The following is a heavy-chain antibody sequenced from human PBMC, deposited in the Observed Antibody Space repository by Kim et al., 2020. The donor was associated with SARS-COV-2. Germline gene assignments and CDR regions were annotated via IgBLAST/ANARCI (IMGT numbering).Heavy chain of an antibody. V-gene: IGHV4-34*01. CDR2: INHSGST. Sequence: SETLSLTCAVYGGSFSGYYWSWIRQPPGKGLEWIGEINHSGSTNYNPSLKSRVTISVDTSKNQFSLKLSSVTAADTAVYYCARDHTAMVKIRVRSWYFDLWGRGTLVTVSS. J-gene: IGHJ2*01. D-gene: IGHD5-18*01. CDR3: ARDHTAMVKIRVRSWYFDL. CDR1: GGSFSGYY.